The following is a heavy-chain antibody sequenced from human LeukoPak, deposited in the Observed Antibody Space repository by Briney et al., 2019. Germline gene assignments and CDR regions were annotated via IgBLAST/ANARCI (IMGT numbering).Heavy chain of an antibody. CDR2: IYHSGST. D-gene: IGHD3-16*02. V-gene: IGHV4-38-2*02. J-gene: IGHJ6*02. CDR1: GYSISSGYY. CDR3: ARTLEITFGGVIRYYYYGMDV. Sequence: ASETLSLTCTVSGYSISSGYYWGWIRQPPGKGLEWIGSIYHSGSTYYNPSLKSRVTISVDTSKNQFSLKLSSVTAADTAVYYCARTLEITFGGVIRYYYYGMDVWGQGTTVTVSS.